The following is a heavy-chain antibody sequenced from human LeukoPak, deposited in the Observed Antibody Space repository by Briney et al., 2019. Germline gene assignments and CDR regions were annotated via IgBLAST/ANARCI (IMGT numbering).Heavy chain of an antibody. CDR1: GGTFSSYA. J-gene: IGHJ6*02. CDR2: IIPIPGIA. D-gene: IGHD2-8*01. Sequence: ASVKVSCKASGGTFSSYAISWVRQAPGQGLEWMGRIIPIPGIANYAQKFQGRVTITADKSTSTAHMELSSLRSEDTAVYYCARDVAPGYCTNGVCYKNAPGHYGMDVWGQGTTVTVSS. V-gene: IGHV1-69*04. CDR3: ARDVAPGYCTNGVCYKNAPGHYGMDV.